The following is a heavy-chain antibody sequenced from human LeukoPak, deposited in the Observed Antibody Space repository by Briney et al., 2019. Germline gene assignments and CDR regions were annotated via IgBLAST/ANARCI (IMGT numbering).Heavy chain of an antibody. Sequence: PGGSLRLSCAASGFTFDDYGMHWVRQAPGKGLEWVSGISWNSGSIGYADSVKVRFTISRDNAKNSPYLQMNSLRAEDMALYYCAKGSSGWYYYFDYWGQGTLVTVSS. D-gene: IGHD6-19*01. CDR3: AKGSSGWYYYFDY. J-gene: IGHJ4*02. CDR1: GFTFDDYG. V-gene: IGHV3-9*03. CDR2: ISWNSGSI.